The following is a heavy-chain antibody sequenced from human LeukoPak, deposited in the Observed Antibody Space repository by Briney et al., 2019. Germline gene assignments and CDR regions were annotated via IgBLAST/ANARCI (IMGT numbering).Heavy chain of an antibody. V-gene: IGHV3-23*01. Sequence: GGSLRLSCAASGFTFSSYAMSWVRQAPGKGLEWVSAISGSGGSTYYADSVKGRFTISRDNAKNSLYLQMNSLRAEDTAAYYCARGGAATGRFEYWGQGTLVTVSS. J-gene: IGHJ4*02. D-gene: IGHD1-26*01. CDR1: GFTFSSYA. CDR2: ISGSGGST. CDR3: ARGGAATGRFEY.